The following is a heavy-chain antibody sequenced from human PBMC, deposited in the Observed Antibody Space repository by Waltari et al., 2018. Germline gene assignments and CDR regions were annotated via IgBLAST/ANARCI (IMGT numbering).Heavy chain of an antibody. J-gene: IGHJ4*02. D-gene: IGHD2-21*01. CDR1: EFILTKFS. Sequence: QVKLVESGGGVVQPGRSLRLSCAASEFILTKFSVHWVRKAPGKWLESVAIISNDGNSKIYADSVKVRFTSSRDTSKNTLYLQMNSLRPEDTAVYFCASVADYWGQGTLVTVSS. CDR3: ASVADY. V-gene: IGHV3-30*04. CDR2: ISNDGNSK.